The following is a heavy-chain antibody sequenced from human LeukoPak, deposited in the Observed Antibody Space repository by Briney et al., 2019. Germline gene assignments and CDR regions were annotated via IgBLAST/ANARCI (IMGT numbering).Heavy chain of an antibody. CDR2: ISTDGNNT. J-gene: IGHJ4*02. D-gene: IGHD3-22*01. Sequence: GRSLRLSCAAPGITLSNSVTHWVRQAPDKGLEWVALISTDGNNTPYADSVKGRFTISKDNSKNTVYLQMNSLTTEDTAIYYCAREGHTSGRAGCFDYWGLGTLVTVSS. V-gene: IGHV3-30*04. CDR3: AREGHTSGRAGCFDY. CDR1: GITLSNSV.